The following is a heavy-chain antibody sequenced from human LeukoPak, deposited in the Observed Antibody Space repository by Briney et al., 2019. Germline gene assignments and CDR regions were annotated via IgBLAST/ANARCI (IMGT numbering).Heavy chain of an antibody. CDR3: AREKSSGSSNY. V-gene: IGHV3-11*06. J-gene: IGHJ4*02. D-gene: IGHD1-26*01. CDR2: ISSSSSYT. CDR1: GFTFSDYY. Sequence: GGSLRLSCAASGFTFSDYYMSWIRQAPGKGLEWVSYISSSSSYTNYADSVKGRFTISRDNAKNSLCLQMNSLRAEDTAVYYCAREKSSGSSNYWGQGTLVTVSS.